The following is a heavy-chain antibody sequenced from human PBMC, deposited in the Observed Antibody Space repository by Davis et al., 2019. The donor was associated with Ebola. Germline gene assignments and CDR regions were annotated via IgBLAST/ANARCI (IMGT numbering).Heavy chain of an antibody. J-gene: IGHJ6*02. Sequence: GESLKISCAASGFTFSSYGMHWVRQAPGKGLEWVAVISYDGSNKYYADSVKGRFTISRDNSKNTLYLQMNSLRAEDTAVYYCAKDYYGSGSYYSDLYYYYYGMDVWGQGTTVTVSS. D-gene: IGHD3-10*01. V-gene: IGHV3-30*18. CDR1: GFTFSSYG. CDR2: ISYDGSNK. CDR3: AKDYYGSGSYYSDLYYYYYGMDV.